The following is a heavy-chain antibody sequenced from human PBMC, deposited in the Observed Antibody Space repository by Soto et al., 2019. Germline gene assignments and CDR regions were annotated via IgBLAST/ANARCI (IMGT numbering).Heavy chain of an antibody. J-gene: IGHJ4*02. V-gene: IGHV4-34*01. CDR3: ARGVPGYSSSWYAY. CDR2: INDGGTT. Sequence: QVQLQQWGAGLLKPSETLSLTCAVYGGSFSGHYWSWIRRPPGKGLEWIGEINDGGTTNYNPSLKSRVIISVDTSKNQFSLKLRSVTAADTAVYYCARGVPGYSSSWYAYWGQGTLVTVSS. D-gene: IGHD6-13*01. CDR1: GGSFSGHY.